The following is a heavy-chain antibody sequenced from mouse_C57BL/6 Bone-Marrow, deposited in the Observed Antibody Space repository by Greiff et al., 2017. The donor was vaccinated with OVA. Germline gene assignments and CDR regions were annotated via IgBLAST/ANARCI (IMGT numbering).Heavy chain of an antibody. CDR2: ISSGGSYT. J-gene: IGHJ3*01. V-gene: IGHV5-6*02. CDR1: GFTFSSYG. Sequence: EVKLVESGGDLVKPGGSLKLSCAASGFTFSSYGMSWVRQTPDKRLEWVATISSGGSYTYYPDSVKGRFTISRDNAKNTLYLQMSSLKSEDTAMYYCARRDGYYWFAYWGQGTLVTVSA. D-gene: IGHD2-3*01. CDR3: ARRDGYYWFAY.